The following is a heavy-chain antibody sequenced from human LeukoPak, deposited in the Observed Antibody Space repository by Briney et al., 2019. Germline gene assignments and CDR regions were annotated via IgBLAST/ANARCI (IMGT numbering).Heavy chain of an antibody. CDR3: AKDVAIKGD. J-gene: IGHJ4*02. V-gene: IGHV3-23*01. CDR1: GFTFSTYW. CDR2: ISGSGGST. D-gene: IGHD5-12*01. Sequence: GGSLRLSCAASGFTFSTYWMTWVRQAPGKGLEWVSAISGSGGSTYYADAVKGRFTISRDNPKNTLYLQMNNLRAEDTAIYYCAKDVAIKGDWGQGTLVTVS.